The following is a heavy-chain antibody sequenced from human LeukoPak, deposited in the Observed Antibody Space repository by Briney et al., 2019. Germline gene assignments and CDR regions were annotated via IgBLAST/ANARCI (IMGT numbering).Heavy chain of an antibody. V-gene: IGHV3-21*01. D-gene: IGHD6-13*01. Sequence: GGSLRLSCAASGVTFSSYSMNWVRQAPGKGLEWVSSISSSSSYIYYADSVKGRFTISRDNAKKSLYLQMNSLRAEDTAVYYCARDPAYSSSPVWNFDYWRQGTLVTASS. CDR3: ARDPAYSSSPVWNFDY. CDR2: ISSSSSYI. J-gene: IGHJ4*02. CDR1: GVTFSSYS.